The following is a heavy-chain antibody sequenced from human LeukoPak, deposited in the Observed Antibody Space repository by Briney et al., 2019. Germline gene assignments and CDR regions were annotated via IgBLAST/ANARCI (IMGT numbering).Heavy chain of an antibody. J-gene: IGHJ3*02. CDR3: ARGSITVVPAFDI. CDR1: GGSLSTYY. D-gene: IGHD3-3*01. CDR2: IFHTGSS. Sequence: PSETLSLTYTLSGGSLSTYYWSWIRQPPAKGLEWIGYIFHTGSSSYNPPLQRRATIPLDTSKNQFSLKLNSVTAAVTAVYYYARGSITVVPAFDIWGQGAKVTVSS. V-gene: IGHV4-59*12.